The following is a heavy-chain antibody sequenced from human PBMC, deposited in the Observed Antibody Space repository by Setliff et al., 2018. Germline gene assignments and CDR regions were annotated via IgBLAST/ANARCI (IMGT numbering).Heavy chain of an antibody. J-gene: IGHJ4*02. CDR2: IHYSGAT. V-gene: IGHV4-59*11. CDR3: ARENGYCSGGACYFMFDY. CDR1: GGSSSSHY. Sequence: SETLSLTCTVSGGSSSSHYWSWIRQPPGKGLEWIGYIHYSGATNYNPSLKSRVTLSLDTAKNRFSLELRAVTAADTALYYCARENGYCSGGACYFMFDYWGQRTLVTVSS. D-gene: IGHD2-15*01.